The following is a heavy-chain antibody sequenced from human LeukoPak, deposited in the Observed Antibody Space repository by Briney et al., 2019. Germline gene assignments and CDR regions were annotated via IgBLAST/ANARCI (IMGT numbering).Heavy chain of an antibody. CDR1: GGSINSYY. J-gene: IGHJ3*02. D-gene: IGHD3-22*01. Sequence: SETLSLTCTVSGGSINSYYWSWIRQPPGKGLEWIGYIYYSGSTKYNPSLKSRVTISIDTSKNQFSLKLSSVTAEDTAVYYCAREFRFRGYYYDSSGYRVDAFDIWGQGTMVTVSS. V-gene: IGHV4-59*01. CDR3: AREFRFRGYYYDSSGYRVDAFDI. CDR2: IYYSGST.